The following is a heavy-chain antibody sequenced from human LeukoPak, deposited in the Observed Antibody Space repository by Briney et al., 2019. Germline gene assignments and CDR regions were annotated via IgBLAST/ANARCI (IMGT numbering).Heavy chain of an antibody. J-gene: IGHJ6*02. V-gene: IGHV4-34*01. CDR1: GGSFSGYY. Sequence: PSETLSLTCAVYGGSFSGYYWSWIRQPPGKGLEWIGEINHSGSTNYNPSLKSRVTISVDTSKNQFSLKLSSVTAADTAVYYCAKNILTGYHYYYYGMDVWGQGTTVTVSS. CDR2: INHSGST. CDR3: AKNILTGYHYYYYGMDV. D-gene: IGHD3-9*01.